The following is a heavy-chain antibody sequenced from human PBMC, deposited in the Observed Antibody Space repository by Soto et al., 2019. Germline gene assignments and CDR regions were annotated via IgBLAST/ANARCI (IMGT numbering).Heavy chain of an antibody. Sequence: SQTLSLTCAISGDSVSIKSAAWNWIRQSPSRGLEWLGRTYYRSKWYYDYADSVKSRITINSDTSKNQFSLQLNSVTPEDTAGYYCARDPGYSLDYWGQGTLVTVSS. CDR1: GDSVSIKSAA. V-gene: IGHV6-1*01. CDR2: TYYRSKWYY. CDR3: ARDPGYSLDY. J-gene: IGHJ4*02. D-gene: IGHD5-18*01.